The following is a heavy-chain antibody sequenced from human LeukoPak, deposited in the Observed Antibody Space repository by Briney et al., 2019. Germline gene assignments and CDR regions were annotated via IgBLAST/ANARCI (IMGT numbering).Heavy chain of an antibody. Sequence: SQTLSLTCTVSGGSVTRGAYSWTWIRQPVGKGLEWIGRIYTSGDTKYNPSLKSRVTISVDRSKNHFSLNLRSVTAADSAVYFCVRESGPTADDAFDIWGQGTMVTVSS. D-gene: IGHD2-21*02. CDR3: VRESGPTADDAFDI. J-gene: IGHJ3*02. CDR2: IYTSGDT. CDR1: GGSVTRGAYS. V-gene: IGHV4-61*02.